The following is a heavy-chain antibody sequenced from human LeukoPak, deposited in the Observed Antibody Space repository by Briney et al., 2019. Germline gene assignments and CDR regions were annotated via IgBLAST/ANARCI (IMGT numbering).Heavy chain of an antibody. J-gene: IGHJ4*02. Sequence: SETLSLTCTVSGGSTSRYYWSWIRQPPGKGLEWIGYTYYSGSTIYNPSLKSRVTISVDTSKNQFSLKLSSVTAADTAVYFCARSGTYRYSSTHDYWGQGTLITVSS. CDR2: TYYSGST. V-gene: IGHV4-59*12. CDR1: GGSTSRYY. CDR3: ARSGTYRYSSTHDY. D-gene: IGHD2-2*01.